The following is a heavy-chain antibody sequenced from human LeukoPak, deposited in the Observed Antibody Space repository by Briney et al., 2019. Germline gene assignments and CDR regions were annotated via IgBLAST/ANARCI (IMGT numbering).Heavy chain of an antibody. J-gene: IGHJ4*02. CDR2: IRYDGNNK. D-gene: IGHD1-14*01. CDR3: VKDNPLDY. CDR1: GFTFSNYD. V-gene: IGHV3-30*02. Sequence: PGGSLRLSCGASGFTFSNYDMRWVRQAPGKGLEWVAFIRYDGNNKLYADSMKGRFTISRDTSKNTLYLHINSLRAEDTAVYYCVKDNPLDYWGQGTLVIVSS.